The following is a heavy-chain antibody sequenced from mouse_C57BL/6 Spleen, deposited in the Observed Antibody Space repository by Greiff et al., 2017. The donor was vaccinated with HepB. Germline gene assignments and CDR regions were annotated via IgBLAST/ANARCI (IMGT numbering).Heavy chain of an antibody. CDR2: IYPGDGDT. Sequence: QVQLQQSGPELVKPGASVKISCKASGYAFSSSWMNWVKQRPGKGLEWIGRIYPGDGDTNYNGKFKGKATLTADKSSSTAYMQLSSLTSEDSAVYFCARSRNYYGSSYEGAMDYWGQGTSVTVSS. D-gene: IGHD1-1*01. CDR3: ARSRNYYGSSYEGAMDY. V-gene: IGHV1-82*01. J-gene: IGHJ4*01. CDR1: GYAFSSSW.